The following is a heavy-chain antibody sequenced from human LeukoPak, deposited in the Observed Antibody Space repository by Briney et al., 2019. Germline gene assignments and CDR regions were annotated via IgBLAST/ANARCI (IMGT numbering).Heavy chain of an antibody. CDR1: GFTFSSYW. CDR3: AKDRSGWYTFDY. D-gene: IGHD6-19*01. CDR2: ISSSGNSR. Sequence: GGSLRLSCAASGFTFSSYWMNWVRQAPGKGLEWVSYISSSGNSREYADSVKGRFTISRDNAKNSLYLQMNSLRAEDTALYYCAKDRSGWYTFDYRGQGTLVTVSS. V-gene: IGHV3-21*04. J-gene: IGHJ4*02.